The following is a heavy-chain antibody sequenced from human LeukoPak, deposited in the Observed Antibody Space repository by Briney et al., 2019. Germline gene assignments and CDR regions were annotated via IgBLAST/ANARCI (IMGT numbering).Heavy chain of an antibody. D-gene: IGHD2-8*01. J-gene: IGHJ4*02. V-gene: IGHV3-23*01. CDR2: ISGGGTST. CDR1: GFNFNNYL. Sequence: PGGSLRLSCAASGFNFNNYLMSWVRQAPGKGLEWVSSISGGGTSTYYVDSVKGRFTVSRDNSKNTLYLQMNSLRAEDTAKYYCAKETTYGGAGYFDYWGQGTLVTVSS. CDR3: AKETTYGGAGYFDY.